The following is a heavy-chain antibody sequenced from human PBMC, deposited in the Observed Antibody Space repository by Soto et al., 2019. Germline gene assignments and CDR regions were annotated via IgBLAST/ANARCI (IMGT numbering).Heavy chain of an antibody. D-gene: IGHD2-15*01. J-gene: IGHJ4*02. V-gene: IGHV4-39*01. CDR3: AKVVVGDTSHGDFDS. Sequence: SETLSLTCTVSGGSIATNNYFWVWVRQPPGKGLDWIGSAAYSGGTYKNPSLKSRVAVSVDTSKNQYSRKLTSVTAADTAVYYCAKVVVGDTSHGDFDSWGQGTLVTVSS. CDR2: AAYSGGT. CDR1: GGSIATNNYF.